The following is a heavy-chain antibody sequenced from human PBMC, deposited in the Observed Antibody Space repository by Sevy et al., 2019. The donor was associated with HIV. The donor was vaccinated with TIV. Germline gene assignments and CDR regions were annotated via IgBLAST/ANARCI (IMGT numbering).Heavy chain of an antibody. CDR1: GFTFSSHS. J-gene: IGHJ4*02. CDR2: ISSSSGTI. CDR3: GGVAWQLLLDY. Sequence: GGSLRLSCAASGFTFSSHSMNWVRQAPGKGLEWVSYISSSSGTIFYADSVKGRFTISRDNAKNSLYLQVSSLRAEDAAVYYCGGVAWQLLLDYWGQGTLVTVSS. V-gene: IGHV3-48*04. D-gene: IGHD3-22*01.